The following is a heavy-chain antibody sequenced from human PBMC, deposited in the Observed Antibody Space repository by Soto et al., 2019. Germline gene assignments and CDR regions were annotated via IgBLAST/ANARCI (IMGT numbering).Heavy chain of an antibody. CDR2: INAGNGNT. CDR3: ARGEYYDFWSGYYSGYYYYGMDV. D-gene: IGHD3-3*01. V-gene: IGHV1-3*01. CDR1: GYTFTSYA. Sequence: ASVKVSCKASGYTFTSYAMHWVRQAPGQRLEWMGWINAGNGNTKYSQKFQGRVTITRDTSASTAYMELSSLRSEDTAVYYCARGEYYDFWSGYYSGYYYYGMDVWGQGTTVTVAS. J-gene: IGHJ6*02.